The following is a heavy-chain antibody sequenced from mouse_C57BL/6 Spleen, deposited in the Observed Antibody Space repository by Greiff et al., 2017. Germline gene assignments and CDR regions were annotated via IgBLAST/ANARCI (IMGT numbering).Heavy chain of an antibody. CDR3: VRLPYDYGYFDV. V-gene: IGHV10-1*01. CDR1: GFSFNTYA. Sequence: EVQLVESGGGLVQPKGSLKLSCAASGFSFNTYAMNWVRQAPGTGLEWVARIRSKSNNYATYYADSVKDRFTISTDDSESMLYLQMNNLKTEDTAMYYCVRLPYDYGYFDVWGTGTTVTVSS. J-gene: IGHJ1*03. D-gene: IGHD2-3*01. CDR2: IRSKSNNYAT.